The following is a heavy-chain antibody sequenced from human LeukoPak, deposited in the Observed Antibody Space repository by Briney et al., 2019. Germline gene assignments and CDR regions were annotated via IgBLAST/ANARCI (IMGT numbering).Heavy chain of an antibody. CDR2: IYPGDSDT. V-gene: IGHV5-51*01. Sequence: ESLKISCKGSGYSFTSYWIGWVRQMPGKGLEWMGIIYPGDSDTRYSPSFQGQVTISADKSISTAYLQWSSLKASDTAMYHCARVPVWFGEFRNPDYWGQGTLVTVSS. CDR1: GYSFTSYW. CDR3: ARVPVWFGEFRNPDY. J-gene: IGHJ4*02. D-gene: IGHD3-10*01.